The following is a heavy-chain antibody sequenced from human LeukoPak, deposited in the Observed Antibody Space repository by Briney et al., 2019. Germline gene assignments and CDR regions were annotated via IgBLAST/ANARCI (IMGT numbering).Heavy chain of an antibody. D-gene: IGHD5/OR15-5a*01. CDR1: GGSINSYY. V-gene: IGHV4-4*07. J-gene: IGHJ4*02. CDR2: IYTSGIT. Sequence: SETLSLTCTVSGGSINSYYWIWIRQPAGKGLEWIGRIYTSGITNYNPSLKRRVTMSVDTSKNQFSLNLNSVTCADTAVDYCARDSMHSVYGDEYWGQGTLVTVSS. CDR3: ARDSMHSVYGDEY.